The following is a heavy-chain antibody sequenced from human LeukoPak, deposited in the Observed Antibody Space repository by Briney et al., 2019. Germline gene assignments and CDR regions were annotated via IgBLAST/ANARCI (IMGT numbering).Heavy chain of an antibody. Sequence: SETLSPTCTVSGGSISSGGYYWSWIRQHPGKGLEWIGYIYYSGSTYYNPSLKSRVTISVDTSKNQFSLKLSSVTAADTAVYYCARGIQLWSKFDYWGQGTLVTVSS. CDR2: IYYSGST. CDR3: ARGIQLWSKFDY. CDR1: GGSISSGGYY. D-gene: IGHD5-18*01. V-gene: IGHV4-31*03. J-gene: IGHJ4*02.